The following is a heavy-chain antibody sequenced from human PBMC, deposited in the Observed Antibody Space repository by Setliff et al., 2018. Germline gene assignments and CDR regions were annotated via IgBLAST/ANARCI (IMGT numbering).Heavy chain of an antibody. CDR1: GITVSNNF. Sequence: GSLRLSCVVSGITVSNNFWSWVRQAPGKGLEWVSVIYNDGDTYHADSVKGRFTMSRDNSKNTLYLQMNSLRSDDTAVYYCARDRGGTNPWFDPWGQGTLVTVSS. CDR3: ARDRGGTNPWFDP. V-gene: IGHV3-53*01. CDR2: IYNDGDT. J-gene: IGHJ5*02. D-gene: IGHD3-10*01.